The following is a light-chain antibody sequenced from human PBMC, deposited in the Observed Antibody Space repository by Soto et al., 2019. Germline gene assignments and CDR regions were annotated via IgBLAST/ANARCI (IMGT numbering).Light chain of an antibody. CDR3: QQYGNSPPT. CDR1: QSVSSSY. J-gene: IGKJ2*01. Sequence: EIVLTQSPGTLALSPGERATLSCRASQSVSSSYLAWYQQKPGQAPRLLIYGASNRATGIPDRFSGNGSGTDFTLTISRLDPEHFAVYYCQQYGNSPPTFGQGTKLEI. CDR2: GAS. V-gene: IGKV3-20*01.